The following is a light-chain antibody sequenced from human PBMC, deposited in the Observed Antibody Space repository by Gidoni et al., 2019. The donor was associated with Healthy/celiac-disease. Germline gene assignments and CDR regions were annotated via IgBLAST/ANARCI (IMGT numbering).Light chain of an antibody. CDR3: SSYTSNVV. CDR1: SSDVGGYNY. V-gene: IGLV2-14*01. CDR2: AVS. Sequence: QSALTQPASVSGSPGQSITISCTGTSSDVGGYNYVSWYQQHPGKAPKLMIYAVSNRPSGVSNRFSGSESGNTASLTISGLQAEDEADYYCSSYTSNVVFGGGTKLTVL. J-gene: IGLJ2*01.